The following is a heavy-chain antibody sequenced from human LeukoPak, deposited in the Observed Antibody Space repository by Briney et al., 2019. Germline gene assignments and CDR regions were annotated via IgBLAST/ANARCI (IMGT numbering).Heavy chain of an antibody. CDR2: IIPIFGTA. V-gene: IGHV1-69*05. D-gene: IGHD3-10*01. CDR3: ASAMVRADAFDI. J-gene: IGHJ3*02. CDR1: GGTFSSYA. Sequence: GSSVKVSCKASGGTFSSYAISWVRQAPGQGLEWMGGIIPIFGTANYAQKFQGRVTITTDESTSTAYMELSSLRSEDTAVYYCASAMVRADAFDIWGQGTMVTVSS.